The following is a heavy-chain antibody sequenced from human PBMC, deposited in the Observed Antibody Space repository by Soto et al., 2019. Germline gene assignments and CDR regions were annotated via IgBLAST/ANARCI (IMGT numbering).Heavy chain of an antibody. J-gene: IGHJ6*02. CDR3: ARGTYRSSDYYYGMDV. CDR1: GGTFSSYA. CDR2: IIPIFGTT. D-gene: IGHD6-13*01. Sequence: QVQLVQSGAEVKKPGSSVKVSCKASGGTFSSYAINWVRQAPGQGLEWMGGIIPIFGTTNFAQKFQGRVTITADKSTSTAYMELSSLRSEDTAVYYCARGTYRSSDYYYGMDVWGQGTTVTVSS. V-gene: IGHV1-69*06.